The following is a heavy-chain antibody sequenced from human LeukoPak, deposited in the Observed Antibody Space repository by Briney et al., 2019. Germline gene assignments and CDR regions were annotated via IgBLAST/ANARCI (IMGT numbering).Heavy chain of an antibody. CDR2: IKSKTDGGTT. Sequence: WIRQPPGKGLEWVGRIKSKTDGGTTDYAAPVKGRFTISRDDSKNTLYLQMNSLKTEDTAVYYCTRRYCGGDCYNYWGQGTLVTVSS. D-gene: IGHD2-21*02. V-gene: IGHV3-15*01. J-gene: IGHJ4*02. CDR3: TRRYCGGDCYNY.